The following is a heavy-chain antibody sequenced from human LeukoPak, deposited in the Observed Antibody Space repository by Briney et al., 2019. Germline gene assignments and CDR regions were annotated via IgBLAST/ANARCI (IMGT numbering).Heavy chain of an antibody. Sequence: PGGSLRLSCAGSGFTFSSYVFAWVRQAPGKGLERVSGIGASGGSTLYADSVKGRFTISRDNSKNTLYLQMSSLRAEDTAVYYCAKRVAKVTNGRYFDYWGQGTLVTVSS. D-gene: IGHD4-17*01. V-gene: IGHV3-23*01. CDR2: IGASGGST. J-gene: IGHJ4*02. CDR1: GFTFSSYV. CDR3: AKRVAKVTNGRYFDY.